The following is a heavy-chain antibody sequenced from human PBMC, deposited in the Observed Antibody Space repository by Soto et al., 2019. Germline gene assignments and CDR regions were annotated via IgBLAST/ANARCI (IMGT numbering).Heavy chain of an antibody. V-gene: IGHV1-69*01. CDR1: GGTFSSYA. D-gene: IGHD3-3*01. Sequence: QVQLVQSGAEVKKPGSSVKVSCKASGGTFSSYAISWVRQAPGQGLEWMGGIIPIFGTANYAQKFQGRVTITADESTRTAYMELSSLRSEDTAVYYCARGATIFGVVKTHGYYYYGMDVWGQGTTVTVSS. CDR3: ARGATIFGVVKTHGYYYYGMDV. CDR2: IIPIFGTA. J-gene: IGHJ6*02.